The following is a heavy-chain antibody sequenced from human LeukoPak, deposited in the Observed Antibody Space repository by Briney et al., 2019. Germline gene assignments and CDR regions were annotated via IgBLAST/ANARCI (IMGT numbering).Heavy chain of an antibody. CDR1: GFNFSSYA. V-gene: IGHV3-23*01. CDR3: ARHLSGVTGYTYGRGIDY. J-gene: IGHJ4*01. D-gene: IGHD5-18*01. Sequence: GGSLRLSCTASGFNFSSYAMTWVRQAPGKGLDWVSTIRAGGGDTFFSDSVKGRFSISRDNSKNTLILQMDSLRAEDTAVYYCARHLSGVTGYTYGRGIDYWGQGTLVTVSS. CDR2: IRAGGGDT.